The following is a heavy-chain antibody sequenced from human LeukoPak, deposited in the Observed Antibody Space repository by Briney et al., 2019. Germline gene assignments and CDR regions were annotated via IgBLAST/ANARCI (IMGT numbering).Heavy chain of an antibody. Sequence: ASVKVSCKASGYTFTGYYMHWVRQAPGQGLEWMGWINPNSGGTNYAQKFQGRVTMTRDTSISTAYMELSRQRSDDTAVYYCAREGVAVAGPRRYFDYWGQGTLVTVSS. CDR2: INPNSGGT. D-gene: IGHD6-19*01. CDR1: GYTFTGYY. J-gene: IGHJ4*02. V-gene: IGHV1-2*02. CDR3: AREGVAVAGPRRYFDY.